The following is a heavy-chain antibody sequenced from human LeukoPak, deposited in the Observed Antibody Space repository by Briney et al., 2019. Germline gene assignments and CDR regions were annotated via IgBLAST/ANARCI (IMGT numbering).Heavy chain of an antibody. Sequence: PSETLSLTCSVSGGSISSGSYYWSWIRQPAGKGLEWIGYIYHSGSTYYNPSLKSRVTISVDRSKNQFSLKLSSVTAADTAVYYCARRGRGGNSFFAFDIWGQGTMVTVSS. CDR3: ARRGRGGNSFFAFDI. CDR2: IYHSGST. D-gene: IGHD4-23*01. J-gene: IGHJ3*02. CDR1: GGSISSGSYY. V-gene: IGHV4-61*10.